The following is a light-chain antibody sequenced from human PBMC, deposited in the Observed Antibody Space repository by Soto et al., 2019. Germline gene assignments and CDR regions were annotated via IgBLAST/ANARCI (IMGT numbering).Light chain of an antibody. Sequence: DIQMTQSPSSLSASEGDRVTITCRASQSISSYLNWYQQKPARAPSPLIYAASSWHHGVPVGLFGSASWTDFFLTTRNMQREDFATYYCLQTYNLPRTFGQGTKVDIK. J-gene: IGKJ1*01. CDR3: LQTYNLPRT. CDR1: QSISSY. CDR2: AAS. V-gene: IGKV1-39*01.